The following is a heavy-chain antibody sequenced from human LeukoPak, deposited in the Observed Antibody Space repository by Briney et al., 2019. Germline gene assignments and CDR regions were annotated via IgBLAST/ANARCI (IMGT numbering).Heavy chain of an antibody. D-gene: IGHD6-19*01. Sequence: PSETLSLTCAVSGGSISSSNWWSWVRQPPGKGLEWIGEIYHSGSTNYNPSLKSRVTISVDKSKNQFSLKLSSVTAADTAVYYCARALERRWLGRYYYGMDVWGQGTTVTVSS. V-gene: IGHV4-4*02. J-gene: IGHJ6*02. CDR3: ARALERRWLGRYYYGMDV. CDR1: GGSISSSNW. CDR2: IYHSGST.